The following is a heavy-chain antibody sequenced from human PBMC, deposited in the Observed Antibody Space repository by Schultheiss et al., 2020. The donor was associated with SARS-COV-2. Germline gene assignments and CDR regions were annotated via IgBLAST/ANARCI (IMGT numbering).Heavy chain of an antibody. CDR2: IKSKTDGGTT. CDR1: GFTFGDYA. Sequence: GGSLRLSCTASGFTFGDYAMSWVRQAPGKGLEWVGRIKSKTDGGTTDYAAPVKGRFTISRDNAKNSLYLQMNSLRAEDTAVYYCARDRDSSSSPAFDIWGQGTTVTVSS. CDR3: ARDRDSSSSPAFDI. V-gene: IGHV3-15*01. J-gene: IGHJ3*02. D-gene: IGHD6-6*01.